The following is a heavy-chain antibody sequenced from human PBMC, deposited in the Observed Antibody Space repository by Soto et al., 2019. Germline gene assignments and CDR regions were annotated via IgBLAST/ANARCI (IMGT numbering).Heavy chain of an antibody. D-gene: IGHD5-12*01. J-gene: IGHJ6*03. CDR1: GFTVSSNY. CDR2: IYSGGST. V-gene: IGHV3-53*04. CDR3: ARGYSGYDSYMDV. Sequence: ESGGGLVQPGGSLRLSCAASGFTVSSNYMSWVRQAPGKGLEWVSVIYSGGSTYYADSVKGRFTISRHNSKNTLYLQMNSLRAEDTAVYYCARGYSGYDSYMDVWGKGTTVTVSS.